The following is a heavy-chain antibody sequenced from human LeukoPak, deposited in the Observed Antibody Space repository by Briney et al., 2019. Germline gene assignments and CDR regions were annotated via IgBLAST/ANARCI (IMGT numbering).Heavy chain of an antibody. CDR2: IYHSGST. J-gene: IGHJ4*02. V-gene: IGHV4-30-2*01. D-gene: IGHD3-22*01. CDR3: ARVGSTVVVIDY. Sequence: SQTLSLTCAVSGGSISSGGYSWSWIRQPPGKGLEWIGEIYHSGSTNYNPSLKSRVTISVDKSKNQFSLKLSSVTAADTAVYYCARVGSTVVVIDYWGQGTLVTVSS. CDR1: GGSISSGGYS.